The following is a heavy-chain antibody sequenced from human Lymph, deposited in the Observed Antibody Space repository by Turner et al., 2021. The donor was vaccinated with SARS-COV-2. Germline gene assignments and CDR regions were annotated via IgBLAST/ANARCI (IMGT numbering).Heavy chain of an antibody. CDR3: ANLYPTVSWEFPYGMDV. CDR1: GFTFNNYA. J-gene: IGHJ6*02. CDR2: ISGSGGST. Sequence: EVQLLVSGGGLVQPGGSLRLPCAASGFTFNNYAMSWVRQAQGKGLEWVSTISGSGGSTYYADSVKGRFIISRDNSKNTLYLQMNSLRAEDTAVYYCANLYPTVSWEFPYGMDVWGQGTTVTVSS. D-gene: IGHD3-16*01. V-gene: IGHV3-23*01.